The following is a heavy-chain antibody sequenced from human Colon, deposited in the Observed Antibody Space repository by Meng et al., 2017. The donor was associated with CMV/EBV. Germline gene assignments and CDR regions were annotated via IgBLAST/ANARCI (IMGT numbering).Heavy chain of an antibody. J-gene: IGHJ3*02. V-gene: IGHV3-53*01. CDR3: TEGAGPRFPGAFDI. CDR1: PFNRGNTY. Sequence: GESLKISCAGSPFNRGNTYMSWVRQAPGKGLEWVALIYSGGPMPYAGPVKGRFTISRDNSNNIPYLQMNNLRDAATAVYYCTEGAGPRFPGAFDIWGQGTMVTVSS. D-gene: IGHD3-10*01. CDR2: IYSGGPM.